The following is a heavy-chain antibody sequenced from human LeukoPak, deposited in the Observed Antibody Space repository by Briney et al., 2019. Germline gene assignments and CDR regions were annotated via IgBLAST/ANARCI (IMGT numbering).Heavy chain of an antibody. CDR3: ARSVAVAGTYDDY. CDR1: GYTFTSYY. Sequence: ASVKVSCKASGYTFTSYYMHWVRQAPGQGLEWMGWINPNSGGTNYAQKFQGRVTMTRDTSISTAYMELSRLRSDDTAVYYCARSVAVAGTYDDYWGQGTLVTVSS. V-gene: IGHV1-2*02. D-gene: IGHD6-19*01. CDR2: INPNSGGT. J-gene: IGHJ4*02.